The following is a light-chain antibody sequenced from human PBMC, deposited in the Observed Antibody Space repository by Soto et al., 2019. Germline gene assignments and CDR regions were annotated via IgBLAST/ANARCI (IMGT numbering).Light chain of an antibody. J-gene: IGKJ1*01. Sequence: DIEMTQSPSSLSASMGDSVTSTLRSSQMIMGYGIWYQGKAGKDPRLVINASSNLKSGVPSRFRGSGSGTDFTLTITYLRPEAFASYYCREIYTTPRPLAQGTKV. CDR3: REIYTTPRP. CDR2: ASS. CDR1: QMIMGY. V-gene: IGKV1-39*01.